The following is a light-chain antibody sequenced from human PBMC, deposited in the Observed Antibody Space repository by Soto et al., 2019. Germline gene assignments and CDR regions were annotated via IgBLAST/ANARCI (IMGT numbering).Light chain of an antibody. CDR3: QQSYSTPLT. Sequence: DIQMTQSPSSLSASVGDRVTITCRASQSVISYLNWYQQKPGKAPKLLIYAASSLQSGVPSRFSGSGSGTHFTLTISSLQLEDFATYYCQQSYSTPLTFGGGTKVDIK. V-gene: IGKV1-39*01. J-gene: IGKJ4*01. CDR1: QSVISY. CDR2: AAS.